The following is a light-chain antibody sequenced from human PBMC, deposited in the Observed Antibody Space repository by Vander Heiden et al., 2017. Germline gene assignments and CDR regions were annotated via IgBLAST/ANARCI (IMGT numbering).Light chain of an antibody. CDR3: HQYCNSGT. CDR2: ATS. Sequence: ENVLTQSPDTLSLSPGERATLSCRASQGVSSRTSVAWYQQKPGQPPRLLIYATSGRAAGIPDRFSGSGSGTDFTLTISRLEPEDFAVYYWHQYCNSGTFGQGTRVEIK. V-gene: IGKV3-20*01. CDR1: QGVSSRT. J-gene: IGKJ1*01.